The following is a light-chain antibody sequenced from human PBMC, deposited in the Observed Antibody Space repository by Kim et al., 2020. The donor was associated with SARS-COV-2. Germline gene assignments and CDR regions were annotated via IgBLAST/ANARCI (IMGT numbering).Light chain of an antibody. J-gene: IGKJ2*01. CDR1: QSVSSY. CDR3: QQRSNWPYT. V-gene: IGKV3-11*01. Sequence: WTPGERATRSGRASQSVSSYVTWKQQKPGQAPRLIINAASNRATGIPARFSGSGSGTDFTLTISSLETEDFAVYYCQQRSNWPYTFGQGTKLEI. CDR2: AAS.